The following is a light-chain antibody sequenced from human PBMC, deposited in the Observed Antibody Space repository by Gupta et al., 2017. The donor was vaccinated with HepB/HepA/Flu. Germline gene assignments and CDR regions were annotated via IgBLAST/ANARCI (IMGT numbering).Light chain of an antibody. V-gene: IGLV2-8*01. CDR3: NSHADSNNFLV. Sequence: QSAVTQTPSASGSPGQSVTISCTGTSSDVGDVSWYQQHPGKAPKLIIYEVTKRPSGVPDRFSCSKSGTTASLTLTGLRAEDEADYYCNSHADSNNFLVFGAGTKLTVL. J-gene: IGLJ1*01. CDR1: SSDVGD. CDR2: EVT.